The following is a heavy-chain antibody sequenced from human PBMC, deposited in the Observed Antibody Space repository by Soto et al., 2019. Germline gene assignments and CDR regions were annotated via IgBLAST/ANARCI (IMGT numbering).Heavy chain of an antibody. CDR1: GYSFTIYC. V-gene: IGHV5-10-1*01. Sequence: PGESLKISCKGSGYSFTIYCISWVLQMPGKGLEWMGRIDPSDSYTNYSPSFQGHVTISADKSISTAYLQWSSLKASDTAMYYCARQLGYYGSGSYYDYYGMDVWGQGTTVTVSS. CDR3: ARQLGYYGSGSYYDYYGMDV. D-gene: IGHD3-10*01. CDR2: IDPSDSYT. J-gene: IGHJ6*02.